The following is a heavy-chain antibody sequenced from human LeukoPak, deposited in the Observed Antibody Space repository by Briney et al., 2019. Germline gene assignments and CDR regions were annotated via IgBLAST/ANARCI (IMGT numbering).Heavy chain of an antibody. Sequence: PSETLSLTCAVSGGSISSGGYSWSWIRQPPGKGLEWIGYIYHSGSTYYSPSLKSRVTISVDRSKNQFSLKLSSVTAADTAVYYCARCYGDYVLDYWGQGTLVTVSS. D-gene: IGHD4-17*01. J-gene: IGHJ4*02. CDR1: GGSISSGGYS. CDR3: ARCYGDYVLDY. CDR2: IYHSGST. V-gene: IGHV4-30-2*01.